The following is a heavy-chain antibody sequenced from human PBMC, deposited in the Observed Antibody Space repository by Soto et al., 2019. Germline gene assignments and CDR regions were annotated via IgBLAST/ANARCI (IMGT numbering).Heavy chain of an antibody. J-gene: IGHJ6*02. CDR2: INAANGNT. Sequence: WASVKVSCKASGYTFTNYAILWVRQAPGQRLEWMGWINAANGNTEYSQKFQGRVTITRDTSASTAYMELSSLRSEDTAVYYCARDSDRSPHIVALPTHYYYGMDVWGQGTTVTVSS. CDR1: GYTFTNYA. CDR3: ARDSDRSPHIVALPTHYYYGMDV. V-gene: IGHV1-3*01. D-gene: IGHD2-21*01.